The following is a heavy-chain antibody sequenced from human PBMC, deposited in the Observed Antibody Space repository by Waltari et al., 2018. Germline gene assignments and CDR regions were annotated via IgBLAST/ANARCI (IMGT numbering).Heavy chain of an antibody. Sequence: QVQLQESGPGLVKPAGTLSLTCTVSGGSISSRNWWSWVRQPPGKGLEWIGEVYHNGNTNYNQSLKSRLTMSVDTSKNQFSLKLTSVTAADTAVYYCARVGLVGYEWSDYYYGLDVWGQGTTVTVSS. CDR1: GGSISSRNW. J-gene: IGHJ6*02. V-gene: IGHV4-4*02. D-gene: IGHD3-3*01. CDR3: ARVGLVGYEWSDYYYGLDV. CDR2: VYHNGNT.